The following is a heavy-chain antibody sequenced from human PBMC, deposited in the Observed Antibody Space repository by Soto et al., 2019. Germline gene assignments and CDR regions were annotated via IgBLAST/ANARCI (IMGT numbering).Heavy chain of an antibody. J-gene: IGHJ4*02. CDR2: ISAYNGNT. CDR1: GYTFTSYG. D-gene: IGHD3-9*01. V-gene: IGHV1-18*01. CDR3: ARVPTRGLRYFGPPSDY. Sequence: QVQLVQSGAEVKKPGASVKVSCKASGYTFTSYGISWVRQAPGQGLEWMGWISAYNGNTNYAQKLQGRGTMTTDTATSTAYMELRSLRSDDTAGYYCARVPTRGLRYFGPPSDYWGQGTLVTVSS.